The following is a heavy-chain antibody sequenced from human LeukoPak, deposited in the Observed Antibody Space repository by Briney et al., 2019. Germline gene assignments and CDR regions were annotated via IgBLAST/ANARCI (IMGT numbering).Heavy chain of an antibody. V-gene: IGHV4-30-2*01. J-gene: IGHJ4*02. CDR1: GGSISSGGYS. CDR2: IYHSGST. D-gene: IGHD1-26*01. Sequence: PSETLSLTCAVSGGSISSGGYSWSWIRQPPGKGLEWIGYIYHSGSTYYNPSLKSRVTISVDRSKNQFSLKLSSVTAADTAVYYCARVTRELDPYYFDYWGQGTLVTVSS. CDR3: ARVTRELDPYYFDY.